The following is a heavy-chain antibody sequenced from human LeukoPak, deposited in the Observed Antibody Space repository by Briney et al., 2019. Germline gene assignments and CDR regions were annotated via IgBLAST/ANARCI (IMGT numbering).Heavy chain of an antibody. CDR3: ARGPIYLWLYYGMDV. Sequence: PGGSLRLSCTASGFTFRDHAMTWVRQAPGKGLERVSFIRSQAYGGTEEYAASVQGRFTISRDDSYSIAYLQMNSLKTEDTAVYYCARGPIYLWLYYGMDVWGQGTTVIVSS. CDR2: IRSQAYGGTE. J-gene: IGHJ6*02. V-gene: IGHV3-49*04. CDR1: GFTFRDHA. D-gene: IGHD3-16*01.